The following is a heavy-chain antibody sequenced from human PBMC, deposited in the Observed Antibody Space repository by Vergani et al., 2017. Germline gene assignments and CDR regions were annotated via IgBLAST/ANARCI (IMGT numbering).Heavy chain of an antibody. J-gene: IGHJ3*02. D-gene: IGHD5-18*01. Sequence: QVQLVQSGAEVKKPGASVKVSCKVSGYTLTELSMHWVRQAPGKGLEWMGGFDPEDGETIYAQKFQGRDAMTEDTSTDTAYMELSSLRSEDTAVYYCATAQIRVDTAMVIMAFDIWGQGTMVTVSS. CDR3: ATAQIRVDTAMVIMAFDI. CDR1: GYTLTELS. CDR2: FDPEDGET. V-gene: IGHV1-24*01.